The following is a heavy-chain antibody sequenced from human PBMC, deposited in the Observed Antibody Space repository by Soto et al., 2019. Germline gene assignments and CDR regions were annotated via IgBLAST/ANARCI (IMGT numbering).Heavy chain of an antibody. D-gene: IGHD5-12*01. CDR3: ARSGNDARWADAFDV. V-gene: IGHV5-51*01. CDR1: GYSITTNW. CDR2: IYLGDSDT. Sequence: PGESLKISCNVSGYSITTNWIAWVRRMPGKGLEWMGFIYLGDSDTKYSPSFEGQVTFSADKSIGTAYLHWSSLKASDTAIYYCARSGNDARWADAFDVWGQGTMVIV. J-gene: IGHJ3*01.